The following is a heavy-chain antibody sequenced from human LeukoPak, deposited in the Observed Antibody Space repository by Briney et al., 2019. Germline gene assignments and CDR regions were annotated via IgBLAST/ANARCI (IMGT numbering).Heavy chain of an antibody. V-gene: IGHV3-15*01. CDR1: GFSFSNAW. Sequence: GGSLRLSCTASGFSFSNAWVSWVRQAPGKGLEWVGRITSKADGGTRDYAAPVKGRFTISRDDSKNTLYLQMNSLKTEDTAVYYCTRDLTTVTTFDYWGQGTLVTVSS. CDR3: TRDLTTVTTFDY. J-gene: IGHJ4*02. CDR2: ITSKADGGTR. D-gene: IGHD4-17*01.